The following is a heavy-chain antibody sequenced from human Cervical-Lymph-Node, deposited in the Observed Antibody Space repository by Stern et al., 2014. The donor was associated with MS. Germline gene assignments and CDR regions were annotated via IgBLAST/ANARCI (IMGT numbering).Heavy chain of an antibody. J-gene: IGHJ4*02. V-gene: IGHV1-69*06. CDR1: GGTFTNAA. CDR2: IIPIFVRA. Sequence: QEQLMQSGPEVKKPGSSLKVSCRASGGTFTNAAINWVRQAPGQGLEWMGGIIPIFVRANYAQKFQGRVTIIADKSANTTYMELSSLTYEDTAVYYCARDLNDWGQGTQVTVSS. CDR3: ARDLND.